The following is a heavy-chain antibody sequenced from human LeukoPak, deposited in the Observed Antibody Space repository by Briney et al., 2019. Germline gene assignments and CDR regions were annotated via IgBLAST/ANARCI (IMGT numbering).Heavy chain of an antibody. CDR3: ARDLLGIAVAGPTNWFDP. CDR2: ISAYNGNT. Sequence: GASVKVSCKASGYTFTSYGISWVRQAPGQGLEWMGWISAYNGNTNCAQKLQGRVTMTTDTSTSTAYMELRSLRSDDTAVYYCARDLLGIAVAGPTNWFDPWGQGTLVTVSS. J-gene: IGHJ5*02. V-gene: IGHV1-18*01. CDR1: GYTFTSYG. D-gene: IGHD6-19*01.